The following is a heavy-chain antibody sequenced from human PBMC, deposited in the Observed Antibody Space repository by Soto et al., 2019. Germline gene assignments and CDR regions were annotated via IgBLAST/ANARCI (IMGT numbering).Heavy chain of an antibody. J-gene: IGHJ6*02. CDR1: GFTFGYHA. V-gene: IGHV3-33*01. CDR2: IWFDGSNK. Sequence: SLRLSCAVSGFTFGYHAMHWVRQAPGKGLEWVAQIWFDGSNKYFSEPVKGRFTISRDNSQNMLYLQMNGLRADDTGVYYCARDGQQLTPYSMDVWGQGTTVTVSS. D-gene: IGHD6-13*01. CDR3: ARDGQQLTPYSMDV.